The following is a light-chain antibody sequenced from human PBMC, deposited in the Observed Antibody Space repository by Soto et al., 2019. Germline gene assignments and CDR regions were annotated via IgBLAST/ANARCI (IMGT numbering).Light chain of an antibody. V-gene: IGLV1-51*02. Sequence: QSVLTQPPSVSAAPGQKVTISCFGSSSNIGSNYVSWYQQLPGTAPKLLIYENNKRPSGIPDRFSGSKSGTSATLGITGLQTGDEADYYCGTWDNSLSAVFGGGTKLTVL. CDR3: GTWDNSLSAV. CDR1: SSNIGSNY. J-gene: IGLJ3*02. CDR2: ENN.